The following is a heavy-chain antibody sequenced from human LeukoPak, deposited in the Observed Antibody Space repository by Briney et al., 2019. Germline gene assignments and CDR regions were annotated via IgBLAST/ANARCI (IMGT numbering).Heavy chain of an antibody. J-gene: IGHJ2*01. Sequence: SQTLSLTRTVSGGSISSGDYYWSWIRQPPGKGLEWIGYIYYSGSTYYNPSLKSRVTISVDTSKNQFSLKLSSVTAADTAVYYCARAYYDSSGPWYFDLWGRGTLVTVSS. CDR2: IYYSGST. V-gene: IGHV4-30-4*08. CDR1: GGSISSGDYY. D-gene: IGHD3-22*01. CDR3: ARAYYDSSGPWYFDL.